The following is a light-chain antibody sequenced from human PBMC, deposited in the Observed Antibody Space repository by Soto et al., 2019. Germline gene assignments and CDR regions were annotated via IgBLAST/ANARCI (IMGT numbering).Light chain of an antibody. V-gene: IGLV2-14*03. CDR2: DVN. Sequence: QSALPQPASVSGSPGQSITISCTGTSSDVGGYNYVSWYQQHPGKAPRLIIYDVNNRPSGVSVRFSGSKSGNTASLTISGLQAEDESDYYFCSYTTSTTLVFGGGTKLTVL. J-gene: IGLJ2*01. CDR1: SSDVGGYNY. CDR3: CSYTTSTTLV.